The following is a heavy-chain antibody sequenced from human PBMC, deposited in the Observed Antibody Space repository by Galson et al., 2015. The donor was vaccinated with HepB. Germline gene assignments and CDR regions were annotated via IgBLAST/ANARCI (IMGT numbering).Heavy chain of an antibody. D-gene: IGHD5-18*01. V-gene: IGHV1-46*01. CDR3: ARSSPTWIQLSPFDY. CDR1: GYTFTSYY. Sequence: SVKVSCKASGYTFTSYYMHWVRQAPGQGLEWMGIINPSGGSTSYAQKFQGRVTMTRDTSTSTVYMELSSLRSEDTAVYYCARSSPTWIQLSPFDYWGQGTLVTVSS. J-gene: IGHJ4*02. CDR2: INPSGGST.